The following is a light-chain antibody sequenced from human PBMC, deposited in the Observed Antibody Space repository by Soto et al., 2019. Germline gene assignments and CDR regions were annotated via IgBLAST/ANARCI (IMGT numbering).Light chain of an antibody. CDR1: QSVSSSY. CDR2: GAS. J-gene: IGKJ1*01. Sequence: EIVLTQSPGTLSLSPGERATLSCRASQSVSSSYLAWYQQKPGQAPRLLIYGASSRATGIPDRFSGSGSGTDFNLTISRLEPEDFAVYYCQQYGSSSWTLGQGTKVEIK. CDR3: QQYGSSSWT. V-gene: IGKV3-20*01.